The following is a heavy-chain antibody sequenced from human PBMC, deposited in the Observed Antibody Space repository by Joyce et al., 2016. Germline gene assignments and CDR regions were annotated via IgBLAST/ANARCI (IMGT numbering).Heavy chain of an antibody. CDR2: VDSDGSGT. CDR1: GFTFTNYW. CDR3: GSVFEY. J-gene: IGHJ4*02. V-gene: IGHV3-74*01. Sequence: EVQLVESGGGLLQPGGSLRLSCAASGFTFTNYWIHWVRQAPGKGVVWVGRVDSDGSGTSYADSVKGRFTISRDNAKNMVYLQMNSLRIEDTAVYYCGSVFEYWGRGALVTVSS.